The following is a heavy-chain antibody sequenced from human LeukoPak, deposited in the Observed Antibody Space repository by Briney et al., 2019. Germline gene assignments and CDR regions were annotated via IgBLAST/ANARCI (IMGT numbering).Heavy chain of an antibody. CDR2: ISGSGGTT. D-gene: IGHD1-14*01. CDR1: GFTFSSYA. CDR3: AKDGQVNQPDRLFTD. J-gene: IGHJ4*02. Sequence: GGSLRLSCAASGFTFSSYAMSWVRQAPGKGLEWVSVISGSGGTTHYADSVKGRFTISRDNSKNTQYLQMNSLRGEDTAVYYCAKDGQVNQPDRLFTDWGQGTLVIVSS. V-gene: IGHV3-23*01.